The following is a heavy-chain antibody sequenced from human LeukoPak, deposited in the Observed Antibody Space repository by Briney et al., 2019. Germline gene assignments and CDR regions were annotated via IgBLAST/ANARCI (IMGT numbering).Heavy chain of an antibody. D-gene: IGHD4-17*01. CDR3: ARASTVTTVDV. CDR1: GDSISGYF. V-gene: IGHV4-59*01. J-gene: IGHJ6*04. CDR2: IYYGGDT. Sequence: SETLSLTCTVSGDSISGYFWTWIRQPPGKGLEWIGYIYYGGDTNYNPSLKSRVTISVDTSKNQFSLKLSSVTTADTAVYYCARASTVTTVDVWGTGTTVTVSS.